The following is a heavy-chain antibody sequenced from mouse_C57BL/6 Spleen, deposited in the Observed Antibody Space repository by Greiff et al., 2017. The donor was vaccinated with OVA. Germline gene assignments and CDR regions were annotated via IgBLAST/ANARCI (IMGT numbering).Heavy chain of an antibody. V-gene: IGHV5-6*01. J-gene: IGHJ4*01. D-gene: IGHD3-2*02. CDR2: ISSGGSYT. Sequence: VQLKESGGDLVKPGGSLKLSCAASGFTFSSYGLSWVRQTPDKRLEWVATISSGGSYTYYPDSVKGRFTISRDNAKNTLYLQMSSLKSEDTAMYFYAGHEAGRGAMDYWGQGTSVTVSS. CDR3: AGHEAGRGAMDY. CDR1: GFTFSSYG.